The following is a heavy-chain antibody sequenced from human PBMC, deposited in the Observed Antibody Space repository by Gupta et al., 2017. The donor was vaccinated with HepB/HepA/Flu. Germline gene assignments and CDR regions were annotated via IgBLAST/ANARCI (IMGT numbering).Heavy chain of an antibody. CDR1: GFTFGYYR. CDR2: INKDGSEK. D-gene: IGHD2/OR15-2a*01. CDR3: ARVPAQDYPILKYYGMDV. Sequence: EVQLVESGGGLVQPGGSLRLSCAASGFTFGYYRMAWVRQAPGKGLEWVANINKDGSEKNYVDSVKGRFTVSRDNAKDLLHLQMRDLRDEDTALYYCARVPAQDYPILKYYGMDVWGQGTTVTVSS. J-gene: IGHJ6*02. V-gene: IGHV3-7*01.